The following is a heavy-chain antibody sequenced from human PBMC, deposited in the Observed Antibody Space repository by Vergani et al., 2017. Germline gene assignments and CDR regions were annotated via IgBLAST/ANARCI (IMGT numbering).Heavy chain of an antibody. Sequence: VQLVESGGGLVKAGGSLILACAASGFTFSSYSMNWVRQAPGKGLEWVSYISSSSSYIYYADYVKGRCTISRDNAKNSLYLQMNSLRAEDTAVYYCAREEEGVTMVRGVIKFYAFDIWGQGTMVTVSS. V-gene: IGHV3-21*01. CDR1: GFTFSSYS. CDR2: ISSSSSYI. D-gene: IGHD3-10*01. J-gene: IGHJ3*02. CDR3: AREEEGVTMVRGVIKFYAFDI.